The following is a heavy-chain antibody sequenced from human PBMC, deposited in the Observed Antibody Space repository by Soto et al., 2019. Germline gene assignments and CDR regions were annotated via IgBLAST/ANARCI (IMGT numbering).Heavy chain of an antibody. CDR2: IKQDGGEK. D-gene: IGHD1-26*01. CDR1: GFTLINYW. Sequence: XGSLRISWAASGFTLINYWMSWVRQAPGKGLEWVANIKQDGGEKYYVDSVKGRFTISRDNAKNSLYLQMNSLRAEDTAVYYCERTKANKWFDSWGQGTLVTVSS. CDR3: ERTKANKWFDS. J-gene: IGHJ5*01. V-gene: IGHV3-7*03.